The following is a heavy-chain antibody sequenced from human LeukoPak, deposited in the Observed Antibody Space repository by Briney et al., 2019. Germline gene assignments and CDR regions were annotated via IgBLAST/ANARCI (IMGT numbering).Heavy chain of an antibody. CDR2: ISSISDTI. CDR1: GFTFRRYG. CDR3: AREWDF. Sequence: GGTLRLSCAASGFTFRRYGMSWVRQAPGKGLEWVSHISSISDTINYADSVKGRFTISRDNDKNSLYLQMDSLRAEDTAIYYCAREWDFWGQGTLVTVSS. J-gene: IGHJ4*02. V-gene: IGHV3-48*01.